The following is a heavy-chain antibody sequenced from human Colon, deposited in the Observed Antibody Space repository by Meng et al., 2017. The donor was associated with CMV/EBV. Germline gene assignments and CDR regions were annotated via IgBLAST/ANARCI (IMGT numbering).Heavy chain of an antibody. D-gene: IGHD6-19*01. Sequence: GGSLRLSCAASGFAFSTYEMNWVRQAPGMGPEWLASISSSTTTLYYADSVKGRFTIARDDSKNTLYLQMNSLKTEDTAVYYCTTRGNYISGFGYWGQGTLVTVSS. J-gene: IGHJ4*02. CDR1: GFAFSTYE. CDR2: ISSSTTTL. CDR3: TTRGNYISGFGY. V-gene: IGHV3-48*01.